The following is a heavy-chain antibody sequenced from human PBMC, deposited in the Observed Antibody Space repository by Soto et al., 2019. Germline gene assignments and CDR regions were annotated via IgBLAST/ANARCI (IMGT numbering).Heavy chain of an antibody. J-gene: IGHJ4*02. V-gene: IGHV4-59*01. CDR3: ARGYDSSGYYPVGYFDY. Sequence: SETLSLTCTVSGGSISSYYWSWIRQPPGKGLEWIGYIYYSGSTNYNPSLKSRVTISVDTSKNQFSLKLSSATAADTAVYYCARGYDSSGYYPVGYFDYWGQGTLVTVSS. CDR1: GGSISSYY. CDR2: IYYSGST. D-gene: IGHD3-22*01.